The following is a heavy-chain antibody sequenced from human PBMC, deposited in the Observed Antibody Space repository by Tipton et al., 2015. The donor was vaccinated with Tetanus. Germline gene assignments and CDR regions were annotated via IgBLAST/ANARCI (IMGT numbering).Heavy chain of an antibody. V-gene: IGHV3-30-3*01. CDR3: AGDPLTCFDY. Sequence: SLRLSCVASGFTFNKYEMDWVRQAPGKGLEWVAPISFDGNNKHYADSVKGRFTISRDDSKSTLYLEMNSLRVEDSAFYYCAGDPLTCFDYLGQGTLVTVSS. CDR2: ISFDGNNK. J-gene: IGHJ4*02. CDR1: GFTFNKYE.